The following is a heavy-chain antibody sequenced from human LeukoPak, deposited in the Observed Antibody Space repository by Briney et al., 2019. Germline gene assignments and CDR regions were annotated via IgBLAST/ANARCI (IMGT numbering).Heavy chain of an antibody. Sequence: PGGSLRLSCAASGFTFSSYGMHWVRQAPGKGLEWVAVIWYDGSNKYYADSVKGRFTISRDNSKNTLYLQMNSLRAEETAVYYCARELNVDTDTYYYYYMDVWGKGTTVTVSS. CDR3: ARELNVDTDTYYYYYMDV. CDR1: GFTFSSYG. V-gene: IGHV3-33*01. D-gene: IGHD5-18*01. CDR2: IWYDGSNK. J-gene: IGHJ6*03.